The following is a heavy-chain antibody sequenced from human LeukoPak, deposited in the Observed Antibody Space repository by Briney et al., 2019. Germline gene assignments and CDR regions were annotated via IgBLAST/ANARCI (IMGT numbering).Heavy chain of an antibody. Sequence: ASVKDSCKASGYTFTGYYMHWVRQAPGQGGEWMGWINPNSGGTNYAQKFQGRVTMTRDTSISTAYMELSRLRADDTAVYYCARAGQPDAFGIWGQGTMVTVSS. J-gene: IGHJ3*02. CDR1: GYTFTGYY. D-gene: IGHD1-1*01. CDR3: ARAGQPDAFGI. CDR2: INPNSGGT. V-gene: IGHV1-2*02.